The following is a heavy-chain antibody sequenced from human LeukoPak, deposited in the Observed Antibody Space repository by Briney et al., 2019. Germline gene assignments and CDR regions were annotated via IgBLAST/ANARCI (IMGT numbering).Heavy chain of an antibody. D-gene: IGHD2-15*01. Sequence: NPGGSLRLSCAASGFTFTTYWMHWVRQAPGKGLEWVGRIKSETAGGTTDFAAPVKGRFTISRDDSKNTLFLQLNSLTSDDTAVYYCAQGSGQYFYYWGQGTLVTVSS. V-gene: IGHV3-15*07. CDR2: IKSETAGGTT. J-gene: IGHJ4*02. CDR1: GFTFTTYW. CDR3: AQGSGQYFYY.